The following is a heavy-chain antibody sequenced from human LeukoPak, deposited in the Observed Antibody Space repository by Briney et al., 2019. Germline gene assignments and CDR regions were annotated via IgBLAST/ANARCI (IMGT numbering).Heavy chain of an antibody. Sequence: SETLSLTCTVSRGSISSYYWSWIRRPPGKGLEWIGNIYYSGSTNYNPSLQSRVTMSVDTCKNQFSLRLSSVTAADTAVYYCARGYSATYGRFDYWGQGTLVTVSS. CDR2: IYYSGST. D-gene: IGHD5-12*01. CDR3: ARGYSATYGRFDY. J-gene: IGHJ4*02. CDR1: RGSISSYY. V-gene: IGHV4-59*01.